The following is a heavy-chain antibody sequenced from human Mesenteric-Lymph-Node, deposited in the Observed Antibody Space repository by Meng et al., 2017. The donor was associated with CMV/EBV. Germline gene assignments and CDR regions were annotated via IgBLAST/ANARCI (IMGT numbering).Heavy chain of an antibody. V-gene: IGHV1-18*01. CDR2: ISAYNGNT. CDR1: GYTFTSYG. J-gene: IGHJ4*02. CDR3: ARETEIRGVTALDY. Sequence: CKASGYTFTSYGISWVRQAPGQGLEWMGWISAYNGNTNYAQKLQGRVTMTTDTSTSTAYMELRSLRSDDTAVYFCARETEIRGVTALDYWGQGTLVTVS. D-gene: IGHD3-10*01.